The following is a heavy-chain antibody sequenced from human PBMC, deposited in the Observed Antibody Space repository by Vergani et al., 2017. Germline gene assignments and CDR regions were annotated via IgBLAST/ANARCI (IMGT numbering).Heavy chain of an antibody. D-gene: IGHD1-1*01. CDR1: GGSISSSSYY. CDR3: ARVERGNWFDP. J-gene: IGHJ5*02. Sequence: QLQLQESGPGLVKPSETLSLTCTVSGGSISSSSYYWGWIRQPPGKGLEWIGSIYYSGSTYYNPSLKSRVTISVDTSKNQFSLKLSSVTAADTAVYYCARVERGNWFDPWGQGTLVTVSS. V-gene: IGHV4-39*07. CDR2: IYYSGST.